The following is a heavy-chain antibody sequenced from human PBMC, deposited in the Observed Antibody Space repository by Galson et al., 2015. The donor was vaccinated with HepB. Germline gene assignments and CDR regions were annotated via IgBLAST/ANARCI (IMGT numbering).Heavy chain of an antibody. CDR3: ARTSSLQYGNTWYAFDV. CDR2: IYHSGRT. Sequence: TLSLTCAVSGDSIINDNYSWSWIRQSPGKGLDWIGYIYHSGRTYYNPSLRSRVTLSVDRPRNEISLKVTSVTAADTAVYFCARTSSLQYGNTWYAFDVWGQGTMVTVSS. D-gene: IGHD6-13*01. V-gene: IGHV4-30-2*06. J-gene: IGHJ3*01. CDR1: GDSIINDNYS.